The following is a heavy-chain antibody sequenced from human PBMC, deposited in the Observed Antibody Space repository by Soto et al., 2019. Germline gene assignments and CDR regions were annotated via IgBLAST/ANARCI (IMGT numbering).Heavy chain of an antibody. Sequence: EVQLVESGGGLVQPGGSLKVSCAGLGFTFSDSALHGVRQPSGKGLEWIGRIRGRSKKFATSYATSVRGRFSLSRDDSKNTAYLQMNSMRDDDTGVYFCTGRGGDSLQDSWGQGTLVTVSS. D-gene: IGHD4-17*01. CDR3: TGRGGDSLQDS. CDR1: GFTFSDSA. CDR2: IRGRSKKFAT. V-gene: IGHV3-73*01. J-gene: IGHJ4*02.